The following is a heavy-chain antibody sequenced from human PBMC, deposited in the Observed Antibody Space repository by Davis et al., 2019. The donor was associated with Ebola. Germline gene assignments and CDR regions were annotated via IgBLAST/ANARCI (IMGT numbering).Heavy chain of an antibody. CDR2: IYYSGST. Sequence: MPSETLSLTCTVSGGSISSYYWSWIRQPPGKGLEWIGYIYYSGSTNYNPSLKSRVTISVDTSKNQFSLKLSSVTAADTAVYYCARDRGIAVAGNYYFDYWGQGTLVTVSS. D-gene: IGHD6-19*01. CDR3: ARDRGIAVAGNYYFDY. V-gene: IGHV4-59*01. J-gene: IGHJ4*02. CDR1: GGSISSYY.